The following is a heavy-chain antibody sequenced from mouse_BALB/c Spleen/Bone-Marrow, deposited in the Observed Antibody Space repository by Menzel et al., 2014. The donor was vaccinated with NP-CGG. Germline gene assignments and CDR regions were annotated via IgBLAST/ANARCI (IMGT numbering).Heavy chain of an antibody. CDR2: ILPGSGNT. Sequence: VQRVESGAELMKPGASVKISCKATGYTFSSYWIEWVKQRPGHGLEWIGEILPGSGNTNYNEKFKGKATFTADTSSNTAYMQLSSLTSEDSAVYYCARRGYDGYHWGQGTTLTVSS. D-gene: IGHD2-3*01. J-gene: IGHJ2*01. CDR3: ARRGYDGYH. CDR1: GYTFSSYW. V-gene: IGHV1-9*01.